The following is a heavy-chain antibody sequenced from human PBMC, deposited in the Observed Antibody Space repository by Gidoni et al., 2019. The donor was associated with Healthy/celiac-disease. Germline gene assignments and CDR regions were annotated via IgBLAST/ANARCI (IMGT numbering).Heavy chain of an antibody. CDR1: GFTVSSHY. CDR3: ARDRGGFWSGYDY. Sequence: EVQLVESGGGLVQPGGSLRLSCAASGFTVSSHYMSWVRQAPGKGLEWVSVIDTGGSTYYADSVKGRFTISRDNSKNTVYLQMNSLRAEDTAVYYCARDRGGFWSGYDYWGQGTLVTVSS. D-gene: IGHD3-3*01. V-gene: IGHV3-66*01. J-gene: IGHJ4*02. CDR2: IDTGGST.